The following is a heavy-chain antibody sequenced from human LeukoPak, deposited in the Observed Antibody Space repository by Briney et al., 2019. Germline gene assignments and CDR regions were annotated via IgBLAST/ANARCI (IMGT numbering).Heavy chain of an antibody. D-gene: IGHD3-9*01. CDR2: IYHSGST. CDR3: AGQHYDILTGYYDAFDI. V-gene: IGHV4-38-2*02. Sequence: PSETLSLTCTVSGYSISSAYYWGWIRQPPGKGLEWIGSIYHSGSTYYNPSLKSRVTISVDTSKNQFSLKLSSVTAADTAVYFCAGQHYDILTGYYDAFDIWGQGTLVTVSS. CDR1: GYSISSAYY. J-gene: IGHJ3*02.